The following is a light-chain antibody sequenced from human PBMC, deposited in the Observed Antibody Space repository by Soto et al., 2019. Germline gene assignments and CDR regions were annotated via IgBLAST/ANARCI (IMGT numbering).Light chain of an antibody. V-gene: IGKV3-15*01. Sequence: DTVMTQSPATLSVSPGERATLSCRASQSVSSNLAWYQQKPGQAPRLLIYGASTRATGIPARFSGSGSGTEFTLTISSLQSEDFAVYYCQHYGSSSTFGQGTKLEIK. CDR2: GAS. J-gene: IGKJ2*01. CDR3: QHYGSSST. CDR1: QSVSSN.